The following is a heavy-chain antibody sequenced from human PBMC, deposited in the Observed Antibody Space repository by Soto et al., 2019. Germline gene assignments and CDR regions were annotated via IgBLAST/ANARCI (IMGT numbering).Heavy chain of an antibody. J-gene: IGHJ4*02. CDR2: ISYDGSDQ. V-gene: IGHV3-30*18. Sequence: QVQLVESGGGVVQPGSSLRLSCAVSGFTFRNYGMHWVRQAPGKGLGWVALISYDGSDQYYGESVKGRFTISRDSSKNTLYLDVSSLRLEDTAVYYCAKVGSYGYGSNSDVEYWGQGTMVTVSS. CDR1: GFTFRNYG. D-gene: IGHD5-18*01. CDR3: AKVGSYGYGSNSDVEY.